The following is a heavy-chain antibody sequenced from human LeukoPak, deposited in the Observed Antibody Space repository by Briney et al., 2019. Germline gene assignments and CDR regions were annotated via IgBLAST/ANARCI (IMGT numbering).Heavy chain of an antibody. Sequence: GGSLRLSCAASGFTFSSYDMYWVRQAPGKGLECVASISRQSGASAYYAASVEGRFTISRDNSRSTLYLEMNSLRADDTAVYYCASSPTVAVYRYWGQGTLVTVSS. CDR3: ASSPTVAVYRY. D-gene: IGHD3-16*02. CDR2: ISRQSGASA. CDR1: GFTFSSYD. V-gene: IGHV3-23*01. J-gene: IGHJ4*02.